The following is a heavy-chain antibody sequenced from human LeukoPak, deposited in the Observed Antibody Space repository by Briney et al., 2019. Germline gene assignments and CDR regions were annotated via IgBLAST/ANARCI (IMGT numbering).Heavy chain of an antibody. CDR3: ARAEAAFGGVIDPFDY. J-gene: IGHJ4*02. CDR2: ISAYNGNT. V-gene: IGHV1-18*01. Sequence: GASVKVSCKASGYTFTSYGISWVRQAPGQGLEWMGWISAYNGNTNYAQKFQGRVTMTRDTSTSTVYVELSSLRSEDTAVYYCARAEAAFGGVIDPFDYWGQGSLVTVSS. D-gene: IGHD3-16*02. CDR1: GYTFTSYG.